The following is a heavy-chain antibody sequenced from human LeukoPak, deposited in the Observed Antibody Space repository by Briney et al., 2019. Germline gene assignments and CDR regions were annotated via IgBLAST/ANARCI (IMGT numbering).Heavy chain of an antibody. D-gene: IGHD6-19*01. CDR1: GFTFSNYA. V-gene: IGHV3-23*01. J-gene: IGHJ4*02. CDR3: ARDHGAVAGIFDY. CDR2: ILGSGGST. Sequence: GGSLRLSCAASGFTFSNYAMSWVRQAPGRGLEWVSAILGSGGSTYYADSVKGRFTISRDNSKNTLYLQMNSLRAEDTAVYYCARDHGAVAGIFDYWGQGTLVTVSS.